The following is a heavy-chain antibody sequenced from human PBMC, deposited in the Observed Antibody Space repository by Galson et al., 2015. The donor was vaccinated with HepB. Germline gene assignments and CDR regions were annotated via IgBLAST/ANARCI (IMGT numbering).Heavy chain of an antibody. D-gene: IGHD3-22*01. V-gene: IGHV3-30-3*01. J-gene: IGHJ4*02. CDR1: GFTFSSYA. CDR3: ARDFLGDSGFNY. CDR2: ISYDGSNK. Sequence: SLRLSCAASGFTFSSYAMHWVRQAPGKGLEWVAVISYDGSNKYYADSVKGRYTISRDNSRNTLYLQMNSLRAEDTAVYYRARDFLGDSGFNYWGQGTLVTVSS.